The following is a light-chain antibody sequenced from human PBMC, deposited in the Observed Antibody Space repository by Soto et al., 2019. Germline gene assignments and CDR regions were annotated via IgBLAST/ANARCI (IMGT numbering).Light chain of an antibody. Sequence: QSVLTQSPSASASLGASVKLTCTLSSGHSNYAIAWHQQQPEKGPRYLMKLNRDGSHSKGDGIPNRFSGSSSGAERYLTISSLQSEDEADYYCQTWDTGIVIFGGGTKVTVL. CDR1: SGHSNYA. V-gene: IGLV4-69*01. CDR2: LNRDGSH. CDR3: QTWDTGIVI. J-gene: IGLJ2*01.